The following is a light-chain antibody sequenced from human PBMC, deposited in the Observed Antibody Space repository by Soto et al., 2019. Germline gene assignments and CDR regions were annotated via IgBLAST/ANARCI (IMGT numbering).Light chain of an antibody. CDR3: QQYNDWPLT. CDR2: GAF. Sequence: MSQTTVTRAATPGERANLSGSASQSVSSNVAWYQQKPGQAPSLLIYGAFTRATGIPARFSGTGSGTEFTLTIISLLSEDYVLSYCQQYNDWPLTFGQGGKVDI. CDR1: QSVSSN. J-gene: IGKJ1*01. V-gene: IGKV3-15*01.